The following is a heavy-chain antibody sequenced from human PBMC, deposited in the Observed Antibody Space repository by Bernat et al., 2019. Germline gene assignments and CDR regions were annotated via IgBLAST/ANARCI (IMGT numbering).Heavy chain of an antibody. Sequence: EVQLVQSGAEVKKPGESLRISCQGSGYSFTSYWITWVRQMPGKGLEWMGRIDPGDSYTNYSPSFQGHVTISADKSISTAYLQWSSLKASDTAMYYRGRRCSGGSCYQAVDYWGQGTLVTVSS. D-gene: IGHD2-15*01. J-gene: IGHJ4*02. CDR1: GYSFTSYW. CDR2: IDPGDSYT. V-gene: IGHV5-10-1*03. CDR3: GRRCSGGSCYQAVDY.